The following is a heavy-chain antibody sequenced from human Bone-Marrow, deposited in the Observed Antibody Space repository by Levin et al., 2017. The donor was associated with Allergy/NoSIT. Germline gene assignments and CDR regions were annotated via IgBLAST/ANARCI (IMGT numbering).Heavy chain of an antibody. V-gene: IGHV1-69*13. CDR2: IIPVFGTT. Sequence: SVKVSCKASGYTFNNYAIGWVRQAPGQGLEWIGGIIPVFGTTNYAETFQGRVTITADESTTTAYMDLSSLTSDDTAMYYCARDRNWGFHSVSAFDMWGQGTMVTVSS. CDR1: GYTFNNYA. J-gene: IGHJ3*02. D-gene: IGHD7-27*01. CDR3: ARDRNWGFHSVSAFDM.